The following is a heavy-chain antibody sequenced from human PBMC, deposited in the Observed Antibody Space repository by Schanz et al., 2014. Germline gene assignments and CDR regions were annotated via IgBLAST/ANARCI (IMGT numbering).Heavy chain of an antibody. CDR2: FINDSGNT. V-gene: IGHV3-23*01. CDR3: AERSSSGRLAGYFDY. J-gene: IGHJ4*02. D-gene: IGHD6-19*01. CDR1: GFTFGNYA. Sequence: EVQLLESGGGLVRPGGSLRLSCAASGFTFGNYAMRWVRQAPGKGLEWVSGFINDSGNTYYAGSVKGRFSISRDYSKNTLQLQISSLRAEDTAIYCGAERSSSGRLAGYFDYWGQGTLVTVSS.